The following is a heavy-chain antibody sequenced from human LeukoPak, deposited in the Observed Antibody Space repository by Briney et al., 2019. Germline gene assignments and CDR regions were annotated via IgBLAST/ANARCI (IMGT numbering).Heavy chain of an antibody. V-gene: IGHV3-21*01. D-gene: IGHD2-2*01. CDR2: ISSSSSYI. Sequence: GGSLRLSCAASGFTFSSYSMNWVRQAPGKGLEWVSSISSSSSYIYYADSVKGRFTISRDNAKNSLYLQMNSLRAEDTAVYYCAKGLSPYCSSTSCPDAFDIWGQGTMVTVSS. J-gene: IGHJ3*02. CDR1: GFTFSSYS. CDR3: AKGLSPYCSSTSCPDAFDI.